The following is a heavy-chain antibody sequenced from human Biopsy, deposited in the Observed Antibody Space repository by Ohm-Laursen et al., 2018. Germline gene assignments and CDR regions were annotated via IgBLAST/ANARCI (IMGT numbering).Heavy chain of an antibody. CDR1: GYTFNTYG. CDR2: IIPLLGIT. V-gene: IGHV1-69*04. J-gene: IGHJ6*02. Sequence: SVKVSCKASGYTFNTYGISWVRQAPGQGLEWMGRIIPLLGITNYAQKFQGRVTISADKSTSTAYMELSSLRSEDTAVYYCAREYPEGDVWGQGTTVTVSS. D-gene: IGHD2-2*02. CDR3: AREYPEGDV.